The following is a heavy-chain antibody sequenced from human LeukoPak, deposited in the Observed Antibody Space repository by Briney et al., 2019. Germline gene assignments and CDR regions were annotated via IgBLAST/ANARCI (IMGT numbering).Heavy chain of an antibody. D-gene: IGHD3-22*01. Sequence: ASVKVSCRASGYTFTNSGINWVRQAPGQGLEWMGWISAYKGNANYAPKLQGRVTLTTDTSTSTAFMELSSLRSDDTAVYYCARSAYYHDTSAYADDFDSWGQGTLVTVSS. CDR3: ARSAYYHDTSAYADDFDS. J-gene: IGHJ4*02. CDR1: GYTFTNSG. V-gene: IGHV1-18*01. CDR2: ISAYKGNA.